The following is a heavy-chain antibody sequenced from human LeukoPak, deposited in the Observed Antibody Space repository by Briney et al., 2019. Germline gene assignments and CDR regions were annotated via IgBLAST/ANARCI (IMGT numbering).Heavy chain of an antibody. D-gene: IGHD6-13*01. V-gene: IGHV3-23*01. CDR1: GFTFSSYG. Sequence: GGSLRLSCAASGFTFSSYGMSWVRQAPGKGLEWDSAISGSGGSTYYADSVKGRFTISRDNSKNTLYLQMNSLRAEDTAVYYCAKQIAAAGTPFDYWGQGTLVTVSS. J-gene: IGHJ4*02. CDR3: AKQIAAAGTPFDY. CDR2: ISGSGGST.